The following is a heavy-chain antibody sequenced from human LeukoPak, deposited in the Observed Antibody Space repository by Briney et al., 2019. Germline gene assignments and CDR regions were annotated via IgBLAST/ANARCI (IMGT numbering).Heavy chain of an antibody. V-gene: IGHV1-8*03. D-gene: IGHD1-26*01. CDR1: GYTFTGYY. CDR2: MNPNSGNT. J-gene: IGHJ6*02. Sequence: ASVKVSCKASGYTFTGYYMHWVRQATGQGLEWMGWMNPNSGNTGYAQKFQGRVTITRNTSISTAYMELRSLRSDDTAVYYCARKDGGSPLMGMDVWGQGTTVTVSS. CDR3: ARKDGGSPLMGMDV.